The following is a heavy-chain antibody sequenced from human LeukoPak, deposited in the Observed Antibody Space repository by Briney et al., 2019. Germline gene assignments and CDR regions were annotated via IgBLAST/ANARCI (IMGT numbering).Heavy chain of an antibody. J-gene: IGHJ4*02. Sequence: SETLSLTCTVSGGSVTSGSFHWSWIRQSPGKGLEYIGYIFYTGSTNYNPSLKSRLTISVDTSKNQFSLKLTSVTAADTAVYYCARIDSGHYSLDSWGQGTLVTVSS. CDR1: GGSVTSGSFH. V-gene: IGHV4-61*01. D-gene: IGHD3-22*01. CDR2: IFYTGST. CDR3: ARIDSGHYSLDS.